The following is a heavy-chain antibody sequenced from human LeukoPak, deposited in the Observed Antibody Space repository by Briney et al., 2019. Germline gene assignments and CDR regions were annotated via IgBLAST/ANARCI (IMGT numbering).Heavy chain of an antibody. D-gene: IGHD2-2*01. Sequence: GGSLRLSCAASGFTFSSYSMNWVRQAPGKGLEWVSSISSSSYIYYADSVKGRFTISRDNAKNSLYLQMNSLRAEDTAVYYCARDPQVDIVVVPAASAANWFDPWGQGTLVTVSS. V-gene: IGHV3-21*01. CDR1: GFTFSSYS. CDR2: ISSSSYI. CDR3: ARDPQVDIVVVPAASAANWFDP. J-gene: IGHJ5*02.